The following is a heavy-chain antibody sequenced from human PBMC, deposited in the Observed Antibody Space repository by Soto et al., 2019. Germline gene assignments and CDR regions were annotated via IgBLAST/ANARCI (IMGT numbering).Heavy chain of an antibody. V-gene: IGHV2-5*02. D-gene: IGHD2-15*01. CDR1: GFSFISSGVG. Sequence: QITLKESGPTLVKPTQTLTLTCTFSGFSFISSGVGVGWIRQPPGRALEWLALIYWDEDKRYSPSLKGRLTIPKGXATNEVVLTMTNVDPEDTGTYYCAHKGGRGAGMDVWGQGTTVTVS. CDR3: AHKGGRGAGMDV. J-gene: IGHJ6*02. CDR2: IYWDEDK.